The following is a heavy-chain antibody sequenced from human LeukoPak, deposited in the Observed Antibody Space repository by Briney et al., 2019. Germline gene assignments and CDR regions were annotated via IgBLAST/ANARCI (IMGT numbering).Heavy chain of an antibody. CDR2: IKQDGSEK. CDR1: GFTFSSYW. D-gene: IGHD1-26*01. J-gene: IGHJ4*02. V-gene: IGHV3-7*01. Sequence: GGSLRLSCAASGFTFSSYWMSWVRQAPGKGLEWVANIKQDGSEKYYVDSVKGRFTISRDNAKNSLYLQMNSLRAEDTAVYYCAREAPSGSYYFDYWGQGTLVTVSS. CDR3: AREAPSGSYYFDY.